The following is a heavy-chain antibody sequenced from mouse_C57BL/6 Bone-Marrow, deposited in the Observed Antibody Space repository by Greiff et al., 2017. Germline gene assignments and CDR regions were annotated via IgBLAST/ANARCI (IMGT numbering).Heavy chain of an antibody. CDR1: GYTFTDYY. Sequence: EVKLMESGPVLVKPGASVKMSCKASGYTFTDYYMNWVKQSHGKSLEWIGVINPYNGGTSYNQKFKGKATLTVDKSSSTAHMELNSLTSEDSAVYYCARLRSWFAYWGQGTLVTVSA. D-gene: IGHD1-1*01. CDR2: INPYNGGT. V-gene: IGHV1-19*01. J-gene: IGHJ3*01. CDR3: ARLRSWFAY.